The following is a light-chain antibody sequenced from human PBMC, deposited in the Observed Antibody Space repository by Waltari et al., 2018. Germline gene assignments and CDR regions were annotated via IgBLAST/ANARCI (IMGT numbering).Light chain of an antibody. CDR2: RND. Sequence: QSVLTPPPSASGTPGQRVTLSCSGSGSNLRTRSVSWYQQLPGTAPKLLIYRNDQRPSGVPDRFSGSKSGTSASLAISGLRSEDEADYYCVAWDDSLSGRLFGGGTKLTVL. V-gene: IGLV1-47*01. CDR3: VAWDDSLSGRL. CDR1: GSNLRTRS. J-gene: IGLJ3*02.